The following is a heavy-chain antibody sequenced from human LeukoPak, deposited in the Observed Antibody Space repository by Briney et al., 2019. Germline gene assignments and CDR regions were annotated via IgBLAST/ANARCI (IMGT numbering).Heavy chain of an antibody. D-gene: IGHD6-19*01. CDR1: GFTFGDYA. CDR2: IRSKAYGGTT. J-gene: IGHJ4*02. Sequence: GRSLRLSCTASGFTFGDYAMSWFRQAPGKGLEWVGFIRSKAYGGTTEYAASVKGRFTISRDDSKSIAYLQMNSLKTEDTAVYYCTRGGAVAGILVWSPHHTIDYWGQGTLVTVSS. V-gene: IGHV3-49*03. CDR3: TRGGAVAGILVWSPHHTIDY.